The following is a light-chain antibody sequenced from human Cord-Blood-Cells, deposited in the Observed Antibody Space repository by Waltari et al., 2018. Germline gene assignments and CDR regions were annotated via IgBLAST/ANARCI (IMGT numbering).Light chain of an antibody. Sequence: QAALTQPAPLSGFPGQSITLSCTGTSSYVGGYNLCPWYQQHPGKAPKLMIYDVSNRPSGVSNRFSGSKSGNTASLTISGLQAEDEADYYCSSYTSSSTLVFGGGTKLTVL. CDR3: SSYTSSSTLV. CDR1: SSYVGGYNL. J-gene: IGLJ3*02. V-gene: IGLV2-14*03. CDR2: DVS.